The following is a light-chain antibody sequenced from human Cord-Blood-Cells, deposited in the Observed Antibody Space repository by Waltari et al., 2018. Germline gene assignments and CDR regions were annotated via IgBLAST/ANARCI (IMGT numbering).Light chain of an antibody. CDR3: QQRSNWPLT. CDR1: QRVSSY. CDR2: DAS. V-gene: IGKV3-11*01. Sequence: EIVLTQSPAPLSLSPGARATLSCRASQRVSSYLAWYQQKPGQAPRLLIYDASNRATGIPARFSGSGSGTDFTLTISSLEPEDFAVYYCQQRSNWPLTFGGGTKVEIK. J-gene: IGKJ4*01.